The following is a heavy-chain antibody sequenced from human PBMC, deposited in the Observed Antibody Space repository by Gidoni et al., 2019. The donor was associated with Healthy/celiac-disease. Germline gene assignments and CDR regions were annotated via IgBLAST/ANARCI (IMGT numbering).Heavy chain of an antibody. Sequence: QVQLVESGGGVVQPGRSLRLSCAASGFTFSRYGMHWVRQAPGKGLEWLAVISYDGSNKYYADSVKGRFTISRDNSKNTLYLQMNSLRAEDTAVYYCAKVIYDSSGYYYYDAFDIWGQGTMVTVSS. V-gene: IGHV3-30*18. CDR1: GFTFSRYG. CDR3: AKVIYDSSGYYYYDAFDI. D-gene: IGHD3-22*01. J-gene: IGHJ3*02. CDR2: ISYDGSNK.